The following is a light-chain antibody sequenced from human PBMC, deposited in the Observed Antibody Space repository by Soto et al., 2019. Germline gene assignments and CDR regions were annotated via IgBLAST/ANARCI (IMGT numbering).Light chain of an antibody. CDR2: GAS. CDR1: QSVSSSY. J-gene: IGKJ5*01. V-gene: IGKV3-20*01. CDR3: QQYGSSPLIT. Sequence: EVVLTQSPGALSLSPRERATLSCRASQSVSSSYLAWYQQKPGQAPRLLIYGASSRATGIPDRFSGSGSGTDFTLTISRLEPEDFAVYYCQQYGSSPLITFGQGTLLEVK.